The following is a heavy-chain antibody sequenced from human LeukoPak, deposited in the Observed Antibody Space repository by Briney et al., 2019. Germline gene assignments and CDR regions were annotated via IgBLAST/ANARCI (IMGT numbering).Heavy chain of an antibody. CDR1: GYTFTSYG. Sequence: ASVKVSCKASGYTFTSYGISWVRQAPGQGLEWMGWISAYNGSTNYAQKLQGRVTMTTDTSTSTAYMELRSLRSDDTAVYYCAVSGYDLREGYYFDYWGQGTLVTVSS. V-gene: IGHV1-18*01. CDR2: ISAYNGST. CDR3: AVSGYDLREGYYFDY. J-gene: IGHJ4*02. D-gene: IGHD5-12*01.